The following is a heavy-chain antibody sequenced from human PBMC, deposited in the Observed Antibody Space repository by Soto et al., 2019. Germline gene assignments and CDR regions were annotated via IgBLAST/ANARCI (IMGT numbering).Heavy chain of an antibody. J-gene: IGHJ4*02. CDR3: VSSLRFDALDY. CDR2: IYYSVST. D-gene: IGHD4-17*01. V-gene: IGHV4-30-4*01. CDR1: GGSISSGGYY. Sequence: SETLSLTCTVSGGSISSGGYYWSWIRQPPGKGLEWIGYIYYSVSTYYNPSLKSRLTLSVDTSKSQFSLKLSSVTAADTAVYYCVSSLRFDALDYWGQGTLVTVSS.